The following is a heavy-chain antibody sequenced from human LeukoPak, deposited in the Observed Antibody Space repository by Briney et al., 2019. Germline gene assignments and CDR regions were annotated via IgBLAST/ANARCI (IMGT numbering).Heavy chain of an antibody. V-gene: IGHV4-31*03. CDR3: AKGGLRDGYSYAS. CDR2: IYYSGST. D-gene: IGHD5-24*01. Sequence: PSETLSLTCTVSGGSISSGGYYWSWIRQHPGKGLEWIGYIYYSGSTYYNPSLKSRVTISVDTSKNQFSLKLSSVTAADTAVYYCAKGGLRDGYSYASWGQGTLITVSS. CDR1: GGSISSGGYY. J-gene: IGHJ5*02.